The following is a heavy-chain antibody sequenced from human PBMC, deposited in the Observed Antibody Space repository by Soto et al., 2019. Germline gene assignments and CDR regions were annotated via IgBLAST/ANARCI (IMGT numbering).Heavy chain of an antibody. J-gene: IGHJ4*02. CDR2: ISGSGGST. D-gene: IGHD4-17*01. CDR3: AKVHAIGHDYGDYFDY. V-gene: IGHV3-23*01. CDR1: GFTFSSYA. Sequence: PGGSLRLSCAASGFTFSSYAMSWVRQAPGKGLEWVSAISGSGGSTYYADSVKGRFTISRDNSKNTLYLQMNSLRAEDTAVYYCAKVHAIGHDYGDYFDYWGQGTLVTVSS.